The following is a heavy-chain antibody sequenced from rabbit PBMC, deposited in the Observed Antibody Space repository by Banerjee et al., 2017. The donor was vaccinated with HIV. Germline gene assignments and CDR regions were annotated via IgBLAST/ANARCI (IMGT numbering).Heavy chain of an antibody. V-gene: IGHV1S45*01. J-gene: IGHJ4*01. Sequence: QEQLKETGGGLVQPGESLTLSCKASGFDFSSVYMSWVRQAPGKGLEWIGIIYGGKGSTEYASWAKGRFTISKTSSTTVTLQMTSLTAADTATYFCARDLAGVIGWNFNLWGPGTLVTVS. CDR1: GFDFSSVYM. CDR2: IYGGKGST. D-gene: IGHD4-1*01. CDR3: ARDLAGVIGWNFNL.